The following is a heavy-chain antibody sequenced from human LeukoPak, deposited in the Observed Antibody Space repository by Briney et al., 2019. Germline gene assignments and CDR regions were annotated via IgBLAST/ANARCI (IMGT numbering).Heavy chain of an antibody. CDR2: IGPDGSEK. J-gene: IGHJ4*02. CDR3: ARDNGAYYHY. Sequence: PGGSLRLSCAASGFTFSNEWMSWVRQAPGKWLEWVANIGPDGSEKYSVDSVKGRLTISRDNAKNTLYLQMNSLRGEDTGVYYCARDNGAYYHYWGQGALVTVSS. CDR1: GFTFSNEW. D-gene: IGHD3-3*01. V-gene: IGHV3-7*01.